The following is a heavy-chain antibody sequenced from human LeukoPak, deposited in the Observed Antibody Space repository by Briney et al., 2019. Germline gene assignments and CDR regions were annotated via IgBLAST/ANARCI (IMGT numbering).Heavy chain of an antibody. Sequence: ASVKVSCKASGYTFTSYDINWVRQATGQGLEWMGWMNPNSGNTSYAQKFQGRVTMTRNTSISTAYMELSSLRSEDTAVYYCARGNYYDTWAEHFDYWGQGTLVTVSS. CDR2: MNPNSGNT. V-gene: IGHV1-8*01. CDR1: GYTFTSYD. CDR3: ARGNYYDTWAEHFDY. D-gene: IGHD3-22*01. J-gene: IGHJ4*02.